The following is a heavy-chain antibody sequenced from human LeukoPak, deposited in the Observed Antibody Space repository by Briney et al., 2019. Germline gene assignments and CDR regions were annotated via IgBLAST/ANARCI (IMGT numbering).Heavy chain of an antibody. J-gene: IGHJ4*02. V-gene: IGHV1-69*05. Sequence: SVKVPCKASGGTFSSYAISWVRQAPGQGLEWMGGIIPIFGTANYAQKFQGRVTITTDESTSTAYMELSSLRSEDTAVYYCARAPGCSSTSCYPFDYWGQETLVTVSS. CDR2: IIPIFGTA. CDR3: ARAPGCSSTSCYPFDY. CDR1: GGTFSSYA. D-gene: IGHD2-2*01.